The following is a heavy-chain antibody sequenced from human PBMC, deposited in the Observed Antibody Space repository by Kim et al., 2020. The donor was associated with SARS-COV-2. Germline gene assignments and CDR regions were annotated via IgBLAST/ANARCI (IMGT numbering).Heavy chain of an antibody. CDR3: AKDMALLRFGTTWFHGMDV. D-gene: IGHD1-7*01. J-gene: IGHJ6*02. Sequence: GRFTISRDNSKNSLYLQMNSLRTEDTALYYCAKDMALLRFGTTWFHGMDVWGQGTTVTVSS. V-gene: IGHV3-43*01.